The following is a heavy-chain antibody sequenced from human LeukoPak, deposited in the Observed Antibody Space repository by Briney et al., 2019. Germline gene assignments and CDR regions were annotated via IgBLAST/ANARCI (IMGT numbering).Heavy chain of an antibody. J-gene: IGHJ5*02. V-gene: IGHV3-21*06. Sequence: GGSLRLSCAASGFILASYDMNWVRQAPGKGLEWVSSISFSSTYIYYRASVKGRFTISRDNAKNSLYLEMNNLRDEDTAVYYCARADWPSSTCYLRRSWFDPWGQGTLVTVSS. D-gene: IGHD2-21*01. CDR3: ARADWPSSTCYLRRSWFDP. CDR2: ISFSSTYI. CDR1: GFILASYD.